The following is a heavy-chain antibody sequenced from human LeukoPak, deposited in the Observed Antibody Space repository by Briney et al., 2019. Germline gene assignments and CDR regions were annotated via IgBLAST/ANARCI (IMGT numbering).Heavy chain of an antibody. Sequence: PGGSLRLSCAASGFTFSTYNMNWVRQAPGKGLEWVSSITSSSSYIYYADSVKGRFTISRDNAKNSLYLQMNSLRAEDTAVYYCARELGVWGSYRYFDYWGQGTLVTVSS. CDR3: ARELGVWGSYRYFDY. D-gene: IGHD3-16*02. J-gene: IGHJ4*02. V-gene: IGHV3-21*01. CDR1: GFTFSTYN. CDR2: ITSSSSYI.